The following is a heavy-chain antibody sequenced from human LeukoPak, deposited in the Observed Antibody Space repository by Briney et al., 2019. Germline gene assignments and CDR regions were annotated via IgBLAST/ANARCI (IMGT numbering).Heavy chain of an antibody. V-gene: IGHV3-23*01. CDR2: ISGSGGST. CDR1: GFTFSSYA. D-gene: IGHD6-13*01. CDR3: AKALYSSPTDYYYGMDV. J-gene: IGHJ6*02. Sequence: AGGSLRLSCAASGFTFSSYAMSWVRQAPGKGLEWVSAISGSGGSTYYADSVKGRFTISRDNSKNTLYLQMNSLRAEDTAVYYCAKALYSSPTDYYYGMDVWGQGTTVTVSS.